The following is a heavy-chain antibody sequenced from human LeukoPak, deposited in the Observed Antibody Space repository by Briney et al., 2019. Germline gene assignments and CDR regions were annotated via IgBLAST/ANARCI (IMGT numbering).Heavy chain of an antibody. CDR1: GGSISSSSYY. CDR3: ARVRCSGGSCPYYYYYYMDV. J-gene: IGHJ6*03. CDR2: IHYRGST. Sequence: PSETLSLTCTVSGGSISSSSYYWAWIRQPPGKGLEWIGSIHYRGSTYYNPSLQSRVTISIDTSKNQFSLKLRFVTAADTAVYYCARVRCSGGSCPYYYYYYMDVWGKGTTVTVSS. D-gene: IGHD2-15*01. V-gene: IGHV4-39*07.